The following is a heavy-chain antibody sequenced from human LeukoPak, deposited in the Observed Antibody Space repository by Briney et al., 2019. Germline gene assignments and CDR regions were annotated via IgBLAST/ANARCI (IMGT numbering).Heavy chain of an antibody. V-gene: IGHV2-5*02. CDR3: AHRLYSGSCFDY. D-gene: IGHD1-26*01. Sequence: SGPTLLHPTPALTLTFTFSGFSLGTSGAAVGWIRQPPGKGLEWLALIYWDGEKRYSPSLKNRGTITKDTSKNQVALTMTYMDPLDTATYFCAHRLYSGSCFDYWGQGTLVTVSS. CDR1: GFSLGTSGAA. CDR2: IYWDGEK. J-gene: IGHJ4*02.